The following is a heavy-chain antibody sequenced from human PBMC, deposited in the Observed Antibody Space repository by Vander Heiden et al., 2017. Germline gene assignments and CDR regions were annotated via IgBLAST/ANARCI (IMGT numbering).Heavy chain of an antibody. V-gene: IGHV4-39*01. Sequence: QLQLQESGPGLVKPSETLSLACTVSGGSVSRSTYFWGWIRQPPGKGLEWIGSIYYGGITYYNPSLQSRLTISVDTSTNQFSLKLSSVTAADPPAHQPLLYMGHWGQGTLVTVSS. CDR3: LLYMGH. CDR2: IYYGGIT. D-gene: IGHD2-2*02. J-gene: IGHJ4*02. CDR1: GGSVSRSTYF.